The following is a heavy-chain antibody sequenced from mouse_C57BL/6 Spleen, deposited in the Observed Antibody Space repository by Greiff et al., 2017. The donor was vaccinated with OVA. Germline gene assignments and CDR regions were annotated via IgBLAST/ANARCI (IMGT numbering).Heavy chain of an antibody. CDR1: GYSITSGYY. CDR2: ISYDGSN. D-gene: IGHD1-1*01. V-gene: IGHV3-6*01. J-gene: IGHJ4*01. Sequence: DVKLVESGPGLVKPSQSLSLTCSVTGYSITSGYYWNWLRQFPGNKLEWMGYISYDGSNNYNPSLKNRISITRDTSKNQFFLKLNSVTTEDTATYYCARPLYYGSSYDAMDYWGQGTSVTVSS. CDR3: ARPLYYGSSYDAMDY.